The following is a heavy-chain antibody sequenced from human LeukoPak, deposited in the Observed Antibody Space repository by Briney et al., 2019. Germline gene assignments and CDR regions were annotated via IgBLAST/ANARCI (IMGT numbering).Heavy chain of an antibody. D-gene: IGHD3-22*01. CDR1: SVSISSGDYY. Sequence: PSETLSLTCTVSSVSISSGDYYWSWIRQPPGKGLEWIGYIYYSGSTYYNPSLKSRVTISVDTSKNQFSLRLSAVTAADTAVYYCARAVGYYYDSSGYLYWGLGTLVTVSS. V-gene: IGHV4-30-4*08. J-gene: IGHJ4*02. CDR3: ARAVGYYYDSSGYLY. CDR2: IYYSGST.